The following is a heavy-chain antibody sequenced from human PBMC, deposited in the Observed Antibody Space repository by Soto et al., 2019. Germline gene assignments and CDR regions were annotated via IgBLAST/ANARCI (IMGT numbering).Heavy chain of an antibody. J-gene: IGHJ6*03. CDR1: GFTFSSYS. CDR2: ISSSSSYI. V-gene: IGHV3-21*01. Sequence: GGSLRLSCAASGFTFSSYSMNWVRQAPGKGLEWVSSISSSSSYIYYADSVKGRFTISRDNAKNSLYLQMNSLRAEDTAVYYCARGGGNYDIYLAPSGWYYMDVWGKGTTVTVSS. D-gene: IGHD3-9*01. CDR3: ARGGGNYDIYLAPSGWYYMDV.